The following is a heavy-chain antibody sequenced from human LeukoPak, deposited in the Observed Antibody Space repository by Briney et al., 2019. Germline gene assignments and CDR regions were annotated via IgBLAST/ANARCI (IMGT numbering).Heavy chain of an antibody. V-gene: IGHV3-7*01. CDR3: AKDAVVAAMSGWFDP. Sequence: GGSLRLSCAASGFTFSSYWMSWVRQAPGKGLEWVANIKQDGSEKYYADSVKGRFTISRDNSKNTLYLQMNSLRAEDTAVYYCAKDAVVAAMSGWFDPWGQGTLVTVSS. J-gene: IGHJ5*02. D-gene: IGHD2-15*01. CDR2: IKQDGSEK. CDR1: GFTFSSYW.